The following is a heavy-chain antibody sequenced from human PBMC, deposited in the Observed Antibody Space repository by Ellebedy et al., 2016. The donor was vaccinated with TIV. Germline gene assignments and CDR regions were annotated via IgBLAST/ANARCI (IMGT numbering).Heavy chain of an antibody. CDR2: TSYRSKWYN. CDR1: GDSLSSNRPA. J-gene: IGHJ6*04. CDR3: ARNGALAGDGEVDD. V-gene: IGHV6-1*01. Sequence: SQTLSLTCAISGDSLSSNRPAWHSLRQSPSLGLEWLGRTSYRSKWYNDYAVSVKGRITVNPDTSKNQFSLKLNSVTPEDTAVYYCARNGALAGDGEVDDWGKGNTVTVSS. D-gene: IGHD6-19*01.